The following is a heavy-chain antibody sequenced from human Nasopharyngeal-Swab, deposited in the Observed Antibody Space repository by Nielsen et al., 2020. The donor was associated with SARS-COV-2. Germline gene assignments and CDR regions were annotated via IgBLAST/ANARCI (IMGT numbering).Heavy chain of an antibody. CDR3: AKGTKGSGGNY. CDR2: INSDGSST. V-gene: IGHV3-74*01. Sequence: LSLTCAASGFTFSSYWMHWVRQAPGKGLVWVSRINSDGSSTSYADSVKGRFTISRDNAKNMLYLQMNSLRAEDTAVYYCAKGTKGSGGNYWGQGTLVTVSS. J-gene: IGHJ4*02. D-gene: IGHD6-25*01. CDR1: GFTFSSYW.